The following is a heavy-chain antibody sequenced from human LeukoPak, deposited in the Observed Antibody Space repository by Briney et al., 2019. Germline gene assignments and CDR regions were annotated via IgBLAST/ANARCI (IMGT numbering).Heavy chain of an antibody. D-gene: IGHD5-12*01. CDR2: ISSSSSYI. CDR1: GFTFSSYS. Sequence: AGGSLRLSCAASGFTFSSYSMNWVRQAPGKGLEWVSSISSSSSYIYYADSVKGRFTISRDNAKNSLYLQMNSLRAEDTAVYYCASRGYSGYAGDADYWGQGTLVTVSS. J-gene: IGHJ4*02. V-gene: IGHV3-21*01. CDR3: ASRGYSGYAGDADY.